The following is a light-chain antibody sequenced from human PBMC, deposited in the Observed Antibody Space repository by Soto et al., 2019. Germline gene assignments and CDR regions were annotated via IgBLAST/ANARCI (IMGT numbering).Light chain of an antibody. V-gene: IGLV2-8*01. CDR2: EVS. CDR1: SSDVGGYNY. Sequence: QSALTQPPSASGSPGQSVTISCTGTSSDVGGYNYVSWYQQHPGKAPKLMIYEVSKRPSGVPDRFSGSKSGNTASLTVSGLQAEDEAYYYCGSYAGSNNFVFGTGTKLTVL. CDR3: GSYAGSNNFV. J-gene: IGLJ1*01.